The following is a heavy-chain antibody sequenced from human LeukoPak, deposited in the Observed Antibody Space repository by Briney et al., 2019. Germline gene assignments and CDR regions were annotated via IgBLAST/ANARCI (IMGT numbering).Heavy chain of an antibody. CDR3: ARDRGDYYDSSGYYYVSY. Sequence: SVKVSCKASGGTFSSYTISWVRQAPGQGPEWMGRIIPTLGIGNYAQKFQGRVTITADKSTSTAYMELSSLRSEDTAVYYCARDRGDYYDSSGYYYVSYWGQGTLVTVSS. CDR2: IIPTLGIG. D-gene: IGHD3-22*01. V-gene: IGHV1-69*04. J-gene: IGHJ4*02. CDR1: GGTFSSYT.